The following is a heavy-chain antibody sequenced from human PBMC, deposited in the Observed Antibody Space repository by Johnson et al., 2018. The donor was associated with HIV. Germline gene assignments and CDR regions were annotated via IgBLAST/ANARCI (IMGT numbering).Heavy chain of an antibody. D-gene: IGHD1-26*01. J-gene: IGHJ3*02. CDR1: GFIATSNY. Sequence: VQLVESGGGLVQPGGSLRLSCAASGFIATSNYMTWVRQAPGNGLEWVSALYGSNSTYYADSVKCRFTISRDKSKNTLSLQMNSLRAEDTAVYYCAREGVVGVKDGLIWGQGTMVTVSS. CDR2: LYGSNST. V-gene: IGHV3-66*01. CDR3: AREGVVGVKDGLI.